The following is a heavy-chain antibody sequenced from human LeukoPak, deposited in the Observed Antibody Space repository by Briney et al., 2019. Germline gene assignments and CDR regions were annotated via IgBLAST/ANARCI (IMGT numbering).Heavy chain of an antibody. Sequence: ASVKVSCKASGYTLASYDVNWVRQATGQGLEWMGWMNPNSGTTGYAQKLQDRITLTRDTSISTAYMELSSLTSDDTAVYYCARDYGGNSGWFDPWGQGTLVTVSS. CDR3: ARDYGGNSGWFDP. V-gene: IGHV1-8*01. CDR2: MNPNSGTT. CDR1: GYTLASYD. J-gene: IGHJ5*02. D-gene: IGHD4-23*01.